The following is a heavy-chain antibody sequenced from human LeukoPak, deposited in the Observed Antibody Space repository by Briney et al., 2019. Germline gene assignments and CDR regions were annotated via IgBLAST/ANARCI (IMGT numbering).Heavy chain of an antibody. CDR3: ARLYKAVAGTEWFDP. D-gene: IGHD6-19*01. CDR1: GSSISSSRYY. Sequence: PSETLSLTCTVSGSSISSSRYYWGWIRQPPGKGLQWTGSIYYSGSTYYNQSLKSRPTISVDTSKNQFSLKLSSVTAADTAVYYCARLYKAVAGTEWFDPWGQGTLVTVSS. CDR2: IYYSGST. V-gene: IGHV4-39*01. J-gene: IGHJ5*02.